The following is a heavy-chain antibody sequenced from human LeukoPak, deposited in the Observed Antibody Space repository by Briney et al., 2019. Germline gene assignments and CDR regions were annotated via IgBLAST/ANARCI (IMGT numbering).Heavy chain of an antibody. Sequence: GGSLRLSCAASGFTFSSYAMHWVRQAPGKGLEWVAVISYDGSNKYYADSAKGRFTISRDNSKNTLYLQMNSLRAEDTAVYYCATVTNWGQGTLVTVSS. D-gene: IGHD4-17*01. J-gene: IGHJ4*02. CDR3: ATVTN. V-gene: IGHV3-30-3*01. CDR1: GFTFSSYA. CDR2: ISYDGSNK.